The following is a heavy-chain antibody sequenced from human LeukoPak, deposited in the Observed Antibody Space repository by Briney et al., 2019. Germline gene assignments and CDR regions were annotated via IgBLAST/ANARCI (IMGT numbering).Heavy chain of an antibody. D-gene: IGHD3-10*01. Sequence: GGSLRLSCAASGFTFNNYAMNWVRQAPGKGLVWVSRINNEGTTISYADSVKGRFTISRDNAKNTLYLQMNSLRAEDTAVYYCARVSGLGMNEYYQHWGQGTLVTVAS. V-gene: IGHV3-74*01. CDR3: ARVSGLGMNEYYQH. J-gene: IGHJ1*01. CDR1: GFTFNNYA. CDR2: INNEGTTI.